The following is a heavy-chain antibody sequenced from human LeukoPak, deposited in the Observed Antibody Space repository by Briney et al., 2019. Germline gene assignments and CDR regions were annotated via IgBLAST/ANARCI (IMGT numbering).Heavy chain of an antibody. CDR3: AKGSGVIAARPDY. J-gene: IGHJ4*02. V-gene: IGHV3-48*01. Sequence: GGSLRLSCPAYRFTFSSYSMNWVRQAPGKGLEWISYISSSSSTIYYADSVKGRFTISRDNSKNTLYLQMNSLRAEDTAVYYCAKGSGVIAARPDYWGQGTLVTVSS. D-gene: IGHD6-6*01. CDR1: RFTFSSYS. CDR2: ISSSSSTI.